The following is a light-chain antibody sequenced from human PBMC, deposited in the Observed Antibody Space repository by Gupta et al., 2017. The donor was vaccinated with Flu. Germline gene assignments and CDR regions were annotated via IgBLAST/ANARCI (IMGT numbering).Light chain of an antibody. CDR3: VLYLGLGISM. Sequence: QTAVTQESSLSVSPGGTVTLTCGFNSGSVSSDHHPSWYQQVPGQPPRTLIYNTTTRASGVAARFSGTTLGNKAALVITGAQAEDECDYFCVLYLGLGISMFGGGTSLTVL. CDR1: SGSVSSDHH. V-gene: IGLV8-61*01. J-gene: IGLJ3*02. CDR2: NTT.